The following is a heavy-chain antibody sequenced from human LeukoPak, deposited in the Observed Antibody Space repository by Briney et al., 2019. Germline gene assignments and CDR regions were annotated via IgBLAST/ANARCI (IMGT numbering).Heavy chain of an antibody. V-gene: IGHV3-30*03. Sequence: GGSLRLSCAASGFTFSSYGMHWVRQAPGKGLEWVAVISYDGSNKYYADSVKGRFTISRDNAKNSLYLQMNSLRDEDTAVYYCARGKFSTAQGDYWGQGTLATVSS. CDR2: ISYDGSNK. CDR1: GFTFSSYG. CDR3: ARGKFSTAQGDY. D-gene: IGHD2/OR15-2a*01. J-gene: IGHJ4*02.